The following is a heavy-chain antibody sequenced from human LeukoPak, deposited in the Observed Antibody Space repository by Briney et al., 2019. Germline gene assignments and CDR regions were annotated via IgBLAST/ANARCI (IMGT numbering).Heavy chain of an antibody. CDR1: AYSFTTYW. V-gene: IGHV5-51*01. D-gene: IGHD1-26*01. Sequence: GESLKISCKGSAYSFTTYWIAWVRQMPGKGLEWLGVIYPGDSDTRYSPSFQGQVTLSADKSISTAYLQWSSLKASDTAIYYCARALVGAATLSYWGQGNLVTVSS. CDR3: ARALVGAATLSY. CDR2: IYPGDSDT. J-gene: IGHJ4*02.